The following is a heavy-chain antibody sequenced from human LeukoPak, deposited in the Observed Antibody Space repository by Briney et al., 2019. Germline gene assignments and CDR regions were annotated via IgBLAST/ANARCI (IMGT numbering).Heavy chain of an antibody. J-gene: IGHJ4*02. V-gene: IGHV5-51*01. CDR1: GYSFTSYW. CDR3: ARQGIWSGYEFDY. CDR2: IYPGDSDT. Sequence: GESLKISCKASGYSFTSYWIGWVRQMPGKGLEWMGIIYPGDSDTRYSPSFQGQVTISADKSISTAYLQWSSLKASDTAMYYCARQGIWSGYEFDYWGQGTLVTVSS. D-gene: IGHD3-3*01.